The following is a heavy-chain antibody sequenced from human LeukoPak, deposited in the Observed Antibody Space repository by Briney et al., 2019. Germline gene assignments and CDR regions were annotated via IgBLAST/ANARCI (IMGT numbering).Heavy chain of an antibody. CDR2: ISGSGGST. D-gene: IGHD1-14*01. CDR1: GGSISSGGYS. J-gene: IGHJ1*01. Sequence: ETLSLTCAVSGGSISSGGYSWSWVRQAPGKGLEWVSAISGSGGSTYYADSVKGRFTISRDNSKNTLYLQMNSLRAEDTAVYYCAKDSFSITTAEYFQHWGQGTLVTVSS. V-gene: IGHV3-23*01. CDR3: AKDSFSITTAEYFQH.